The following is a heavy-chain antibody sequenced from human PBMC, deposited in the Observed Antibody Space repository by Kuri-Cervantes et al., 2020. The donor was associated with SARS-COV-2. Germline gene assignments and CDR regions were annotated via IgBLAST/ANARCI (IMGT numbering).Heavy chain of an antibody. CDR2: IYYSGST. CDR3: ISSGYYNDAFDI. V-gene: IGHV4-39*02. CDR1: GDSISSSAYY. D-gene: IGHD3-22*01. J-gene: IGHJ3*02. Sequence: SETLSLTCSVSGDSISSSAYYWGWIRQPPGKGLEWIGNIYYSGSTHYNPPLKSRVTIFVDTSNNHFSLRLNSVSAADTAVYYCISSGYYNDAFDIWGQGTMVTVSS.